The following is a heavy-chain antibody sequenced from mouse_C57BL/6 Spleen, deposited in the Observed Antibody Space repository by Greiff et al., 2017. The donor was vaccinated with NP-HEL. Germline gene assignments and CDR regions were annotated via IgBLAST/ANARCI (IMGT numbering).Heavy chain of an antibody. J-gene: IGHJ2*01. D-gene: IGHD2-4*01. Sequence: EVQLQQSGPELVKPGASVKMSCKASGYTFTDYNMHWVKQSHGKSLEWIGYINPNNGGTSYNQKFKGKATLTVNKSSSTAYMELRSLTSEDSAVYYCELYDYDGRYFDYWGQGTTLTVSS. CDR1: GYTFTDYN. CDR2: INPNNGGT. V-gene: IGHV1-22*01. CDR3: ELYDYDGRYFDY.